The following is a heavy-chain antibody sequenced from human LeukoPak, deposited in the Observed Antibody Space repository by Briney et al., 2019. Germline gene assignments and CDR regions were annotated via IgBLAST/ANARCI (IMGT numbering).Heavy chain of an antibody. J-gene: IGHJ3*02. CDR1: GGTFSSYA. D-gene: IGHD4-17*01. Sequence: SVKVSCKASGGTFSSYAISWVRQAPGQGLEWMGGIIPIFGTANYAQKFQGRVTITADESTSTAYMELSSLRSEDTAVYYCARAGDDYGDYVREDAFDIWGQGTMVTVSS. CDR2: IIPIFGTA. V-gene: IGHV1-69*13. CDR3: ARAGDDYGDYVREDAFDI.